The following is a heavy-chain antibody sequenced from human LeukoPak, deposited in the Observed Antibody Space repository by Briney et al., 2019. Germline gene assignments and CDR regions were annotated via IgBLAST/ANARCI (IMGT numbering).Heavy chain of an antibody. J-gene: IGHJ3*02. CDR2: MNPNTGNI. D-gene: IGHD6-13*01. CDR3: ARGERYSSSWYVGYDAFDI. CDR1: GYTFNSYD. V-gene: IGHV1-8*01. Sequence: ASVTVSFKASGYTFNSYDINWVRQATGQGLEWMGWMNPNTGNIGYGERFQGRVTITRNISISTAYMELSSLRSEDTAVYYCARGERYSSSWYVGYDAFDIWGQGTMVTVSS.